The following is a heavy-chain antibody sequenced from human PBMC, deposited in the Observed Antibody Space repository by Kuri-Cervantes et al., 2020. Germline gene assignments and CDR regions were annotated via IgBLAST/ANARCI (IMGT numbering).Heavy chain of an antibody. Sequence: GESLKISCAASGFTFSSCAMHWVRQAPGKGLEWVALISYDGNNKFYADPVKGRFTISRDNAKNSLYLQMNSLRAEDTAVYYCARDHAYYDFWSGPLGYYYYYMDVWGKGTTVTVSS. CDR2: ISYDGNNK. CDR3: ARDHAYYDFWSGPLGYYYYYMDV. J-gene: IGHJ6*03. V-gene: IGHV3-30-3*01. D-gene: IGHD3-3*01. CDR1: GFTFSSCA.